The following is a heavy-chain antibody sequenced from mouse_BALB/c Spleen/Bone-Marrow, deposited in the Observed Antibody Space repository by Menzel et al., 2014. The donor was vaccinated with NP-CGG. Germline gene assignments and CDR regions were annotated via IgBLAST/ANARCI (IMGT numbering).Heavy chain of an antibody. CDR2: IYPGGGYT. J-gene: IGHJ2*01. CDR3: AREEYGNYDRFIDY. Sequence: LVESGAELVRPGTSVKISCKASGYTFTNYWLSLVKQRPGHGLEWIGDIYPGGGYTNFNERFKGKATLTADTSSSTAYMQLSSLTSEDSAVYFCAREEYGNYDRFIDYWGQGTTLTVSS. V-gene: IGHV1-63*02. CDR1: GYTFTNYW. D-gene: IGHD2-10*02.